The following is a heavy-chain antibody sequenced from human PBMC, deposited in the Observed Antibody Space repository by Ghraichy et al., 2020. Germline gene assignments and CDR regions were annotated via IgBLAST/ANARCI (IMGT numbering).Heavy chain of an antibody. CDR1: GGTFSSYA. CDR3: ARGSAFGMYYYDSSGYDQGDAFDI. Sequence: SVKVSCKASGGTFSSYAISWVRQAPGQGLEWMGGIIPIFGTANYAQKFQGRVTITADESTSTAYMELSSLRSEDTAVYYCARGSAFGMYYYDSSGYDQGDAFDIWGQGTMVTVSS. J-gene: IGHJ3*02. CDR2: IIPIFGTA. V-gene: IGHV1-69*13. D-gene: IGHD3-22*01.